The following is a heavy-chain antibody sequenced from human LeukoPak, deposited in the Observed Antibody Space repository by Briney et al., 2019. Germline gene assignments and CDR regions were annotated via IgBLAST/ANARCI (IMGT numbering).Heavy chain of an antibody. CDR1: GGSISSYY. D-gene: IGHD6-19*01. Sequence: PSETLSLTCTVSGGSISSYYWSWIRQPPGKGLEWIGYIYYSGSTTYNPSLKSRATISVDTSKNQFSLKLSSVTAADTAVYYCARDQNVGGGYLNWFDPWGQGTLVTVSS. V-gene: IGHV4-59*01. J-gene: IGHJ5*02. CDR2: IYYSGST. CDR3: ARDQNVGGGYLNWFDP.